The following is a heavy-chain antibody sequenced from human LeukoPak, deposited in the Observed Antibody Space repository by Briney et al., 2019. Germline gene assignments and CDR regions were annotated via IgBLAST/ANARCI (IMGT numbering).Heavy chain of an antibody. CDR3: APNGYCSGGSCYLNNWFDP. V-gene: IGHV1-69*04. Sequence: SVKVSCKASGGTFSSYAISWVRQAPGQGLEWMGRIIPILGIANYAQKFQGRVTITADKSTSTAYMELSSLRSEDTAVYYCAPNGYCSGGSCYLNNWFDPWGQGTLVTVSS. D-gene: IGHD2-15*01. CDR1: GGTFSSYA. CDR2: IIPILGIA. J-gene: IGHJ5*02.